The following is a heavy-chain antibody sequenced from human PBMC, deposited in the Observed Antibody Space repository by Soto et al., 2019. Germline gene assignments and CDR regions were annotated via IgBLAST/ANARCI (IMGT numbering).Heavy chain of an antibody. Sequence: TSEPLSLPCDVSGGSFTGYYWSWIRKPPGKGMEWIGEINHSGFTNYNPSITGRVTISLDTYKSQFSLKLRSLTAADTAFYFCARANGRFAXWGQGALVTASX. D-gene: IGHD2-8*01. CDR3: ARANGRFAX. J-gene: IGHJ4*02. CDR2: INHSGFT. CDR1: GGSFTGYY. V-gene: IGHV4-34*01.